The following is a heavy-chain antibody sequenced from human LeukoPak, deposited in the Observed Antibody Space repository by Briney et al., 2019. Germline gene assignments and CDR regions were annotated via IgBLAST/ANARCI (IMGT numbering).Heavy chain of an antibody. Sequence: ASVKVSCKASGYTFTSYDINWVRQAPGQGLEWMGWMNPNSGNTGYAQKFQGRVTITRNTSISTAYMELSSLRSEDTAVYYCARVNYDDDAFDIWGQGTMVTVSS. CDR3: ARVNYDDDAFDI. V-gene: IGHV1-8*03. J-gene: IGHJ3*02. D-gene: IGHD3-3*01. CDR1: GYTFTSYD. CDR2: MNPNSGNT.